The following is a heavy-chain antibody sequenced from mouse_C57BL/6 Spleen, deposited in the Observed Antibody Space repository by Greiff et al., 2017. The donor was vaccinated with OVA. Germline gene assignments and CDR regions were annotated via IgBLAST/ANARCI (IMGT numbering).Heavy chain of an antibody. CDR1: GYTFTSYW. V-gene: IGHV1-64*01. CDR2: IHPNSGST. D-gene: IGHD1-1*01. Sequence: QVHVKQPGAELVKPGASVKLSCKASGYTFTSYWMHWVKQRPGQGLEWIGMIHPNSGSTNYNEKFKSKATLTVDKSSSTAYMQLSSLTSEDSAVYYCANYGSSSWFAYWGQGTLVTVSA. CDR3: ANYGSSSWFAY. J-gene: IGHJ3*01.